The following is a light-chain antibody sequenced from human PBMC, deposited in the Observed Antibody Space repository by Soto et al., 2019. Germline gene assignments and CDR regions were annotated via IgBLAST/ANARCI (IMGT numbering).Light chain of an antibody. Sequence: QSALTQPPSASGTPGQRVTISCSGSSSNIGSKFVCWYQQLPGTAPKLLIYRDDQRPSGVPDRFSGSKSGTSASLAISDLRSEDEGDYYCAAWDVSLSAVFGGGTK. V-gene: IGLV1-47*01. CDR1: SSNIGSKF. CDR2: RDD. CDR3: AAWDVSLSAV. J-gene: IGLJ3*02.